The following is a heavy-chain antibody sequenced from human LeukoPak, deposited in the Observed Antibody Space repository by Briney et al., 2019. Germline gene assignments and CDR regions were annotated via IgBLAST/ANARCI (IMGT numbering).Heavy chain of an antibody. V-gene: IGHV4-34*01. J-gene: IGHJ4*02. D-gene: IGHD3-10*01. CDR3: ARQYRGSISPRITMVRGVTHQFDY. CDR1: GGSFSGYY. Sequence: PSETLSLTCAVYGGSFSGYYWSWIRQPPGRGLEWIGEINHSGSTNYNPSLKSRVTISVDTSKNQFSLKLSSVTAADTAVYYCARQYRGSISPRITMVRGVTHQFDYWGQGTLVTVSS. CDR2: INHSGST.